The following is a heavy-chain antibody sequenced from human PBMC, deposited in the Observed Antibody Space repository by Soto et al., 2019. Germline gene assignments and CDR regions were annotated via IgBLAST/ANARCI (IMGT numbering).Heavy chain of an antibody. CDR1: GYTFTSYG. CDR2: ISAYNGNT. J-gene: IGHJ6*02. V-gene: IGHV1-18*04. Sequence: ASVKVSCKASGYTFTSYGISWVRQAPGQGLEWMGWISAYNGNTNYAQKLQGRVTMTTDTSTSTAYMELRSLRSDDTAVYYCARDRSGYCSGGSCRPHYYYYGMDVWGQGTTVTVS. D-gene: IGHD2-15*01. CDR3: ARDRSGYCSGGSCRPHYYYYGMDV.